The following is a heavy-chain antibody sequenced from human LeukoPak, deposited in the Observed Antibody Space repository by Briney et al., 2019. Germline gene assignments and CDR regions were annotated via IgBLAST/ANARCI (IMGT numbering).Heavy chain of an antibody. V-gene: IGHV4-30-4*01. CDR3: ARKVCKGYAPFDY. CDR2: IYYRGST. Sequence: SETLSLTCTVSGGSISSGDYYWGRIRPPPGQGLELLGYIYYRGSTYYNLSLKSQVTISVVTSKIQFSLKLSSVTAAGTAEYYCARKVCKGYAPFDYWGQGTLVTVSS. J-gene: IGHJ4*02. CDR1: GGSISSGDYY. D-gene: IGHD5-12*01.